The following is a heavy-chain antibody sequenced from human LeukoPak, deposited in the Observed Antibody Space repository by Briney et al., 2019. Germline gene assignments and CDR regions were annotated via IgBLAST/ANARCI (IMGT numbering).Heavy chain of an antibody. Sequence: SETLSLTCAVYGGSFSGYYWSWIRQPPGKGLEWIGGINHSGSTNYNPSLKSRVTISVDTSKNQFSLKLSSVTAADTAVYYCARDPRRRSRYCSSTSCSYYFDYWGQGTLVTVSS. D-gene: IGHD2-2*01. CDR3: ARDPRRRSRYCSSTSCSYYFDY. J-gene: IGHJ4*02. CDR2: INHSGST. CDR1: GGSFSGYY. V-gene: IGHV4-34*01.